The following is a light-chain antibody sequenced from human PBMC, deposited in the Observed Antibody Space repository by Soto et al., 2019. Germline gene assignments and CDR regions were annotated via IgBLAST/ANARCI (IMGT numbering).Light chain of an antibody. Sequence: EIVLTQSPGPLSLSPGERATLSCRASQTVSSSYSAWYQQKPGQAPRLLIYGASNRATGIPDRFSGSGSGTDFTLTISSLQPEDFATYYCLQHTSYPPTFGQRTRLEI. CDR1: QTVSSSY. CDR3: LQHTSYPPT. J-gene: IGKJ5*01. CDR2: GAS. V-gene: IGKV3-20*01.